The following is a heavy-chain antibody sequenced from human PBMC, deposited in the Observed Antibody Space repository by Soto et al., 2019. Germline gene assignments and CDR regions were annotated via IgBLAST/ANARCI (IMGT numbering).Heavy chain of an antibody. V-gene: IGHV1-69*05. CDR2: IIPIFGTA. J-gene: IGHJ4*02. CDR1: GGTLSSYA. Sequence: SVKVSCKASGGTLSSYAISWVRQAPGQGLEWMGEIIPIFGTAKYSQKFQDRVTITRDTSASTAYMELSSLRSEDTAVYYCARGLGLYYFDYWGQGTLVTVSS. CDR3: ARGLGLYYFDY. D-gene: IGHD1-26*01.